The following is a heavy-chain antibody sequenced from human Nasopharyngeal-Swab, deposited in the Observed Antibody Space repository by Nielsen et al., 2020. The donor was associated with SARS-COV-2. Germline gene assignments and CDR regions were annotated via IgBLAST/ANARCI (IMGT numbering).Heavy chain of an antibody. D-gene: IGHD2-15*01. CDR2: IIPIFGTA. J-gene: IGHJ5*02. Sequence: RDASGPVHGWMGGIIPIFGTANYAQKFQGRVTITADESTSTAYMELSSLRSEDTAVYYCARAGYCSGGSCHDWFDPWGQGTLVTVSS. CDR3: ARAGYCSGGSCHDWFDP. V-gene: IGHV1-69*01.